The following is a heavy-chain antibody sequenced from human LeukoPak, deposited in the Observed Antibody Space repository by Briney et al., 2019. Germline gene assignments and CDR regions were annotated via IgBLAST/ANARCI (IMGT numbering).Heavy chain of an antibody. CDR3: ARDSPSSGDLLDY. CDR1: GYTFTGYY. V-gene: IGHV1-2*02. D-gene: IGHD6-19*01. CDR2: INPNSGGT. J-gene: IGHJ4*02. Sequence: ASVKVSCKASGYTFTGYYMHWVRQAPGQGLEWMGWINPNSGGTNYAQKLQGRVTMTTDTSTSTAYMELRSLRSDDTAVYYCARDSPSSGDLLDYWGQGTLVTVSS.